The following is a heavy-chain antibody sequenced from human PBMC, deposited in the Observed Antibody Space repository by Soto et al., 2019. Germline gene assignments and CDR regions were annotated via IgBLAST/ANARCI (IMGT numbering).Heavy chain of an antibody. J-gene: IGHJ5*01. CDR3: GRVVEGATRHTDFDS. Sequence: SETLSLTCAVYGGSFSGYYWSWIRQPPGKGLEWIGEINHSGSTNYNPSLKSRVTISVDTSKNQFSLKLSSVTAADTAVYYCGRVVEGATRHTDFDSWGQGILVTVSS. D-gene: IGHD2-15*01. V-gene: IGHV4-34*01. CDR2: INHSGST. CDR1: GGSFSGYY.